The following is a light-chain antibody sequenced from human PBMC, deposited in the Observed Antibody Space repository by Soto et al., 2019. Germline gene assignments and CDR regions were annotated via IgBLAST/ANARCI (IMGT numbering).Light chain of an antibody. V-gene: IGKV3-15*01. CDR3: QQYNKLPQT. CDR2: GAS. Sequence: EIVLTQSPGTLSLSPGERATLSCMASQSVSSSYLAWYQHKPVQAPRLLTHGASTRATGIPARFSGVGSGTEFTLTISSLQAEDFAVYYCQQYNKLPQTFGQGTRLEIK. CDR1: QSVSSSY. J-gene: IGKJ5*01.